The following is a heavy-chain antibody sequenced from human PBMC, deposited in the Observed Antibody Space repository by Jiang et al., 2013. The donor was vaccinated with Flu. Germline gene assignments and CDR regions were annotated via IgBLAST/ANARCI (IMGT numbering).Heavy chain of an antibody. CDR2: IDPADGES. D-gene: IGHD3-10*01. Sequence: SGAEVKKPGATVKISCRISGYPFTDYYIHWVQQPPGKGLEWMGLIDPADGESKYGERFQGRITLSADASTETAYMELSSLRSDDTAFYYCTRGSGSYLDGSEFDPWGQGTLVTVSS. J-gene: IGHJ5*02. CDR1: GYPFTDYY. CDR3: TRGSGSYLDGSEFDP. V-gene: IGHV1-69-2*01.